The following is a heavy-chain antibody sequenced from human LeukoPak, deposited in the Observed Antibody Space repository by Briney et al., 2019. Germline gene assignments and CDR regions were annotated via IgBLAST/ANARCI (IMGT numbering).Heavy chain of an antibody. Sequence: PSETLSLTCTVSGGSIRSSSYYSSSYYWGWIREPPGKGLEWIAAIYYNGSTYYNPSLKSRVIISVDTSKNQFSLKLSSVTAADTAVYYCARHGDTYGPYYLDYWGQGTLVTVSS. CDR2: IYYNGST. CDR1: GGSIRSSSYYSSSYY. V-gene: IGHV4-39*01. J-gene: IGHJ4*02. CDR3: ARHGDTYGPYYLDY. D-gene: IGHD5-18*01.